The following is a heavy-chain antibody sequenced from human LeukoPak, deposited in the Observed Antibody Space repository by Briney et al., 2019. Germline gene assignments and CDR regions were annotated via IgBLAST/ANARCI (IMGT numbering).Heavy chain of an antibody. V-gene: IGHV3-64*01. CDR2: ISSNGGST. CDR3: ARGRRDYYDSSGYIPLFAS. J-gene: IGHJ4*02. D-gene: IGHD3-22*01. CDR1: GFTFSSYA. Sequence: GGSLRLSCAASGFTFSSYAMHWVRQAPGKGLGYVSAISSNGGSTYYPNSVKGRFTISRDNSKNTLYLQMGSLRAEDMAVYYCARGRRDYYDSSGYIPLFASWGQGTLVTVSS.